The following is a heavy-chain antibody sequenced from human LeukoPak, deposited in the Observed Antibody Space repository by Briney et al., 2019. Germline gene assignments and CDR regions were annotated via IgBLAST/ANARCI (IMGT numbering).Heavy chain of an antibody. CDR3: AKDKGEYSSSSLYYYYMDV. V-gene: IGHV3-53*01. CDR2: IYGGGDT. CDR1: GFTVTDNY. J-gene: IGHJ6*03. D-gene: IGHD6-6*01. Sequence: GGSLRLSCAASGFTVTDNYMNWVRQSSGKGLEWVSVIYGGGDTNYADSVKGRFIISRDNSKNTLYLQMNSLRAEDTAVYYCAKDKGEYSSSSLYYYYMDVWGKGTTVTVSS.